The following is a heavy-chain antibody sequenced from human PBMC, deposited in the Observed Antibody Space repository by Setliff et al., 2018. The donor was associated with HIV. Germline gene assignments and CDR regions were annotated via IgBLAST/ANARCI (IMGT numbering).Heavy chain of an antibody. Sequence: SETLSLTCAVSGGSVSNNNWWSWVRQPPGKGLEWIGETYHTGSTNYNPSLKSRVRISVDTSKNQFSLRLSSVTAADTAIYYCARDKRASFDGLDVWGQGTTVTVS. V-gene: IGHV4-4*02. CDR2: TYHTGST. CDR3: ARDKRASFDGLDV. J-gene: IGHJ6*02. CDR1: GGSVSNNNW.